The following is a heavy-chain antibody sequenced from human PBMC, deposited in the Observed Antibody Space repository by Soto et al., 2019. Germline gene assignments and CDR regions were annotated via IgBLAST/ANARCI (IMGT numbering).Heavy chain of an antibody. J-gene: IGHJ4*02. Sequence: GGSLRLSCAASGFTFNIYGMHWVRQAPDKGLEWVALISYDGSNQYYADSVKGRFTISRDNSKNTLFLQMNSLRADDTAVYYCAKDQASGQGSFDSWGQXTLVTASS. V-gene: IGHV3-30*18. CDR3: AKDQASGQGSFDS. CDR1: GFTFNIYG. CDR2: ISYDGSNQ.